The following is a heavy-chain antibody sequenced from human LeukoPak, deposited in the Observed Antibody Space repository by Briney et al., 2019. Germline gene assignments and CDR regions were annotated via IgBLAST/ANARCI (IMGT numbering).Heavy chain of an antibody. CDR2: TRNKANSYTT. J-gene: IGHJ4*02. CDR3: ARVARPLPDY. CDR1: GFTFSDHY. V-gene: IGHV3-72*01. Sequence: PGGSLRLSCAASGFTFSDHYMDWVRQAPGKGLEWVGRTRNKANSYTTEYAASVKGRFTISRDDSNSSLYLQMNSLKTEDTALYYCARVARPLPDYWGKGTLVTVSS. D-gene: IGHD1-26*01.